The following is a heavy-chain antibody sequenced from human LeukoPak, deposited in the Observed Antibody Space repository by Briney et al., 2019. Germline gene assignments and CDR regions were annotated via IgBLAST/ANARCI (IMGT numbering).Heavy chain of an antibody. D-gene: IGHD4-17*01. V-gene: IGHV3-23*01. Sequence: GGSLRLSCVASGFTFGSYAMSWVRQAPGKGLDWVSLISGNGVGTDYADSVKGRFTISRDNSKNTLYLQMNSRRAKDTAVSYCAFRGKVTVTTKGAFDFWGQGTMVTASS. J-gene: IGHJ3*01. CDR1: GFTFGSYA. CDR3: AFRGKVTVTTKGAFDF. CDR2: ISGNGVGT.